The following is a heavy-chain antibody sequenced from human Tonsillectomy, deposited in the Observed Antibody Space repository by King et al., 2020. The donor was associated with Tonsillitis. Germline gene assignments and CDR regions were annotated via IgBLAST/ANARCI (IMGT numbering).Heavy chain of an antibody. V-gene: IGHV3-30*02. D-gene: IGHD1-14*01. CDR3: AKEDSTRNPFAN. CDR1: GFTFSNYA. Sequence: VQLVESGGGVVQPGGSHRLSCTASGFTFSNYAMHWVRQAPGKGLEGVAFLRPDGCSELYADSVMGRFTISRDNSKSTLYLQMNSLRPEDTAVYYCAKEDSTRNPFANWGQGTLVTVSS. CDR2: LRPDGCSE. J-gene: IGHJ4*02.